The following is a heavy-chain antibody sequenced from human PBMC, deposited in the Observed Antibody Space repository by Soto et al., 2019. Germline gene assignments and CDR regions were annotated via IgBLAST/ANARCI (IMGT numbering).Heavy chain of an antibody. CDR1: GGSISSYY. D-gene: IGHD4-4*01. J-gene: IGHJ6*03. CDR2: IYYSGST. V-gene: IGHV4-59*08. CDR3: ARHRGTTVTTWGTYYYYYMDV. Sequence: SETLSLTCTVSGGSISSYYWSWIRQPPGKGLEWIGYIYYSGSTNYNPSLKSRVTISVDTSKNQFSLKLSSVTAADTAVYYCARHRGTTVTTWGTYYYYYMDVWGKGTTVTVSS.